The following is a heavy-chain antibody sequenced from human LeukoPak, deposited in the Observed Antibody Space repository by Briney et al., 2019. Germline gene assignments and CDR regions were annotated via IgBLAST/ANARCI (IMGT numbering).Heavy chain of an antibody. CDR3: ARPSAATYPSGEKQNYYGMDV. V-gene: IGHV4-38-2*01. D-gene: IGHD3-10*01. CDR2: IYHSGST. J-gene: IGHJ6*02. CDR1: GYSISSGYY. Sequence: SETLSLTCAVSGYSISSGYYWGWIRQPPGKGLEWIGSIYHSGSTYYNPSLKSRVTISVDTSKNQFSLKLSSVTAADTAVYYCARPSAATYPSGEKQNYYGMDVWGQGTTVTVSS.